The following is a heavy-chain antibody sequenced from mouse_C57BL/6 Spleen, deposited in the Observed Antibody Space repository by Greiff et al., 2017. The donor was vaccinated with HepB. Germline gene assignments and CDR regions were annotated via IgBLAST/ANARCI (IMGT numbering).Heavy chain of an antibody. D-gene: IGHD4-1*01. J-gene: IGHJ3*01. CDR1: GYTFTDYK. Sequence: EVKLQQSGPELVKPGASVKIPCKASGYTFTDYKMDWVKQSHGKSLEWIGDINPNNGGTIYNQKFKGKATLTVDKSYITAYMELRSLTSEDTAFYYCARGTGTDWFAYWGQGTLVTVSS. V-gene: IGHV1-18*01. CDR2: INPNNGGT. CDR3: ARGTGTDWFAY.